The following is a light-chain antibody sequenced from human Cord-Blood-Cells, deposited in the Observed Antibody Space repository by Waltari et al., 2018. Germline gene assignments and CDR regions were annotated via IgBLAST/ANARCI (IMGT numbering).Light chain of an antibody. CDR3: CSYAGSSTWV. V-gene: IGLV2-23*01. Sequence: QSALTQPASVSGSPGQSITISCPGPRRDVGSYSLASWYQQHPGKAPKLMIYEGSKRPSGVSNRFSGSKSGNTASLTISGLQAEDEADYYCCSYAGSSTWVFGGGTKLTVL. J-gene: IGLJ3*02. CDR1: RRDVGSYSL. CDR2: EGS.